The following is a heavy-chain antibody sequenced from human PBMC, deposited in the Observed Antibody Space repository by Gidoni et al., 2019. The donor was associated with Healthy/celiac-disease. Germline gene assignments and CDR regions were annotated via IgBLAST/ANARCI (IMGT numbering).Heavy chain of an antibody. CDR2: IYPGDSDT. D-gene: IGHD3-22*01. V-gene: IGHV5-51*01. CDR1: GYSFPSYW. J-gene: IGHJ6*02. CDR3: ARVQYYDSSGQVLYYYGMDV. Sequence: EVQLVQSGAEVTQPGESLQICCKGSGYSFPSYWIGWVRQMPRKGLEWMGIIYPGDSDTRYSPAVQGQGTISADKSSSTAYLQWSSLKASDTAMYYCARVQYYDSSGQVLYYYGMDVWGQGTTVTVSS.